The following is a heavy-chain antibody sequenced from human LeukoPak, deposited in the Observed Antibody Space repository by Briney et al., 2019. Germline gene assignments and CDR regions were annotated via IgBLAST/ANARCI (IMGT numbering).Heavy chain of an antibody. Sequence: PSETLSLTCTVSGGSISSSSYYWGWIRQPPGKGLEWIGSIYYSGSTYYNPSLKSRVTISVDTSKNQFSLKLSSVTAADTAVYYCARIGQQLAPYYGMDVWGQGTTVTVSS. CDR1: GGSISSSSYY. D-gene: IGHD6-13*01. CDR3: ARIGQQLAPYYGMDV. CDR2: IYYSGST. V-gene: IGHV4-39*07. J-gene: IGHJ6*02.